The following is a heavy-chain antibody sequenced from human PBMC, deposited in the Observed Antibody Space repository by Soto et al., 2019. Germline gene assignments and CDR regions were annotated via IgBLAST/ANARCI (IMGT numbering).Heavy chain of an antibody. CDR2: ISPNTGGT. Sequence: ASVKVSCKTSGYAFTGFYIHWVRQAPGQGLELMGWISPNTGGTSYAQKFQGRVTMTRDTSISTAYMEPTRLRSDDTAVFYCARVRQPVLDYFDYWGQGTLVTVSS. V-gene: IGHV1-2*02. J-gene: IGHJ4*02. CDR1: GYAFTGFY. D-gene: IGHD3-3*01. CDR3: ARVRQPVLDYFDY.